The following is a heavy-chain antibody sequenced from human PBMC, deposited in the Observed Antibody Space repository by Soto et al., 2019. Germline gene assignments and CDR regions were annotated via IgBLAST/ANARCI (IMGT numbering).Heavy chain of an antibody. CDR2: IKSRADGGTK. J-gene: IGHJ4*02. Sequence: EVQLVESGGDFVKPGGSLRVSCAVSGFSFSNAWMSWVPQAPGKGREWVGRIKSRADGGTKDYTAPVKGRFTISRDDSKNTVFLQMNSLKTEDTAVYYCTAHLGEFFPLDYWGQGTLVTVSS. D-gene: IGHD3-16*01. V-gene: IGHV3-15*01. CDR3: TAHLGEFFPLDY. CDR1: GFSFSNAW.